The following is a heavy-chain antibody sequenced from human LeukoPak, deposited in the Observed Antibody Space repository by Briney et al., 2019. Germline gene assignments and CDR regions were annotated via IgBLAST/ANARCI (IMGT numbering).Heavy chain of an antibody. J-gene: IGHJ3*02. V-gene: IGHV4-59*01. CDR1: GGSISGYY. CDR3: ARPYDYDTMGAFDI. Sequence: PSETLSLTCTVSGGSISGYYWSWIRQPPGKGLEWIGYIYYSGSTNYNPSLKSRVTISVDTSKNQFSLKLSSVTAADTAVYYCARPYDYDTMGAFDIWGQGTMVTVSS. CDR2: IYYSGST. D-gene: IGHD3-16*01.